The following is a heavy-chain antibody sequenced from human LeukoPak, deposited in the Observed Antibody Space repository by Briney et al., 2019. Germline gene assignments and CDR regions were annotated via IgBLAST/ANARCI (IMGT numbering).Heavy chain of an antibody. D-gene: IGHD3-22*01. CDR1: GFTFNNYE. CDR2: ISSSGRTI. V-gene: IGHV3-48*03. J-gene: IGHJ3*02. CDR3: ARVPYYYDSSGYYPEGAFDI. Sequence: GGSLRLSCAASGFTFNNYEMNWVRQAPGKGLEWISYISSSGRTIFYADSVKGRFTISRDNARNSLYLQMNSLRAEDTAVYYCARVPYYYDSSGYYPEGAFDIWGQGTMVTVSS.